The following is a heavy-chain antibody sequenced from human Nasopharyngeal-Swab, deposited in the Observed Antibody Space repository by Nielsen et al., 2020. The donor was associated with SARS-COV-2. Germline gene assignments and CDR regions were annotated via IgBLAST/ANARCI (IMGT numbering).Heavy chain of an antibody. V-gene: IGHV3-30-3*01. CDR1: GFTFDT. CDR3: ARGGRGDYNEKFDY. Sequence: GGSLRLSCAVSGFTFDTMHWVRQAPGKGLEWVAVKSSDGSYKNYADSVKGRFTTSRDNSKNTVDLLMDSLTPEDTAVYFCARGGRGDYNEKFDYWGQGTLVTVSS. CDR2: KSSDGSYK. D-gene: IGHD4-11*01. J-gene: IGHJ4*02.